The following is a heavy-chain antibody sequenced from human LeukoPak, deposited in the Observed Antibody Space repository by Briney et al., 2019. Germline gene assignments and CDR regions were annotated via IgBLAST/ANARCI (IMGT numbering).Heavy chain of an antibody. CDR1: GYTFTSYD. V-gene: IGHV1-18*01. D-gene: IGHD3-9*01. CDR3: ARDPGYDIPESTRDDY. J-gene: IGHJ4*02. Sequence: GASVKVSCKASGYTFTSYDINWVRQATGQGLEWMGWISAYNGNTNYAQKLQGRVTMTTDTSTSTAYMELRSLRSDDTAVYYCARDPGYDIPESTRDDYWGQGTLVTVSS. CDR2: ISAYNGNT.